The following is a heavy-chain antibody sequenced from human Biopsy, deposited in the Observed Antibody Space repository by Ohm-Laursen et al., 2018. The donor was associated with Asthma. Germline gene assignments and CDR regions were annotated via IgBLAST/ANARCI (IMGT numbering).Heavy chain of an antibody. CDR2: HDHEEGGT. CDR3: ASDFPKGYVRYNFQF. D-gene: IGHD5-12*01. J-gene: IGHJ4*02. V-gene: IGHV1-24*01. Sequence: ASVTVSCKISGYSLTDLSMHWVRQAPGQGLGWMGGHDHEEGGTVNARRFQGRVTMTEDTSTDTAYMELSSLSSGDTAVYYCASDFPKGYVRYNFQFWGQGTLVTVSS. CDR1: GYSLTDLS.